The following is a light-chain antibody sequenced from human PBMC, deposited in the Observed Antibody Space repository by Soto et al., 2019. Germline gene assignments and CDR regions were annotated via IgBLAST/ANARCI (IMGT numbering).Light chain of an antibody. CDR3: SSYTGSNTYV. CDR1: SSDVGGYNY. CDR2: DVT. V-gene: IGLV2-14*03. Sequence: QSALTQPASVSGSPGQSITISCTGTSSDVGGYNYVSWYQQHPGNAPKLLIYDVTNRPSGVSNRFSGSKSGNTASLTISGLQAEDEADYYCSSYTGSNTYVFGTGTKVTVL. J-gene: IGLJ1*01.